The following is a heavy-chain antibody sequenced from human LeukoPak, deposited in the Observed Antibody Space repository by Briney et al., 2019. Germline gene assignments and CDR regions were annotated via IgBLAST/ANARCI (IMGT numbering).Heavy chain of an antibody. D-gene: IGHD1-14*01. CDR1: GGSFSGYY. Sequence: SETLSLTCAVYGGSFSGYYWSWIRQPPGKGLEWIGYIYYSGSTNYNPSLKSRVTMSVDTSKNQFSLKLSSVTAADTAVYYCAREELNLYYYYYYGMDVWGQGTTVTVSS. CDR3: AREELNLYYYYYYGMDV. J-gene: IGHJ6*01. V-gene: IGHV4-59*12. CDR2: IYYSGST.